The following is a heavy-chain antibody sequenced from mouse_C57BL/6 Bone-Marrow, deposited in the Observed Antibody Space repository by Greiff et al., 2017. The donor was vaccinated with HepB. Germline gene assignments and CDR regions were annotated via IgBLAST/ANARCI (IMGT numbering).Heavy chain of an antibody. V-gene: IGHV5-4*01. CDR1: GFTFSSYA. CDR3: ARDKEKSYFDY. Sequence: EVQVVESGGGLVKPGGSLKLSCAASGFTFSSYAMSWVRQTPEKRLEWVATISDGGSYTYYPDNVKGRFTISRDNAKNNLYLQMSHLKSEDTAMYYCARDKEKSYFDYWGQGTTVTVSS. J-gene: IGHJ2*01. D-gene: IGHD1-3*01. CDR2: ISDGGSYT.